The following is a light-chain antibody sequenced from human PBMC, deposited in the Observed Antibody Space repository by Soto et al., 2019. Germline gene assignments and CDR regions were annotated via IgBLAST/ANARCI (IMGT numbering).Light chain of an antibody. Sequence: LAWYQQKPGQTPRLLIFGASTRATGIPGRLSGSGFGLESPHAISSALSEERVVYYCKQYTTWLPVTFGQGTRLEIK. CDR3: KQYTTWLPVT. V-gene: IGKV3-15*01. J-gene: IGKJ5*01. CDR2: GAS.